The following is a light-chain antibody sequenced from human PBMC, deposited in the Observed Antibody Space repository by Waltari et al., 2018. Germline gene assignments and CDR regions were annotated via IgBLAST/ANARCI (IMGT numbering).Light chain of an antibody. CDR3: QQYYSTPIT. V-gene: IGKV4-1*01. Sequence: DIVMTQSPDPLAVSLGERATINCKSSRSVLYSSNNKNYLAWYQQKPGQPPKLLIYWASTRESGVPDRFSGSGSGTDFTLTISSLQAEDVAVYYCQQYYSTPITFGQGTRLEIK. CDR2: WAS. CDR1: RSVLYSSNNKNY. J-gene: IGKJ5*01.